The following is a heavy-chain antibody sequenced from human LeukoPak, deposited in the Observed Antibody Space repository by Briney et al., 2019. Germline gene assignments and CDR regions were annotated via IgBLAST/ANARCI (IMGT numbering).Heavy chain of an antibody. Sequence: GESLKISCKGSGYSFTSYWIGWVRQMPGKGLEWMGIIYPGDSDTRYSPSFQGQATISADKSISTAYLQWSSLKASDTAVYYCASSIRYYDFWSGYYTSYYFDYWGQGTLVTVSS. D-gene: IGHD3-3*01. V-gene: IGHV5-51*01. CDR1: GYSFTSYW. CDR3: ASSIRYYDFWSGYYTSYYFDY. J-gene: IGHJ4*02. CDR2: IYPGDSDT.